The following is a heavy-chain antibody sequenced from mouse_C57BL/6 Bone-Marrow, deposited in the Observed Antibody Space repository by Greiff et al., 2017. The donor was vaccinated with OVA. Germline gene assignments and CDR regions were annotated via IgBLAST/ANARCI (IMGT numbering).Heavy chain of an antibody. D-gene: IGHD1-1*01. CDR2: INPNNGGT. J-gene: IGHJ2*01. CDR1: GYTFTDYY. Sequence: EVQLQQSGPELVKPGASVKISCKASGYTFTDYYMNWVKQSHGKSLEWIGDINPNNGGTSYNQKFKGKATLTVDKSSSTAYMELRSLTSEDSAVYYGASYYYGSSYYYFDYWGQGTTLTVSS. V-gene: IGHV1-26*01. CDR3: ASYYYGSSYYYFDY.